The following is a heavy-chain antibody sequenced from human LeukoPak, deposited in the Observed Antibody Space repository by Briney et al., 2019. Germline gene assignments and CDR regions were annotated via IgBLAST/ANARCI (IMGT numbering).Heavy chain of an antibody. D-gene: IGHD4-17*01. J-gene: IGHJ4*02. CDR1: GYTFTGYY. CDR2: INPNIGGT. V-gene: IGHV1-2*02. Sequence: GASVKVSCKASGYTFTGYYMHWVGQARGQGLGGMGWINPNIGGTNYAQKFQGRVTMNRDTSISTAYMELSRLRSDDTAVYYCARVKLSTTVMPDFWGQGTLVTVPS. CDR3: ARVKLSTTVMPDF.